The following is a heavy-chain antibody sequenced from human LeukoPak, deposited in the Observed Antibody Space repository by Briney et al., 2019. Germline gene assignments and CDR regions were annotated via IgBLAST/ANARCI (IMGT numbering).Heavy chain of an antibody. V-gene: IGHV3-21*01. CDR3: ARGHYDFWSGNDYGMDV. D-gene: IGHD3-3*01. Sequence: PGGSLRLSCAASGFTFSSYSMNWVRQAPGKGLEWVSSISSSSSYIYYADSVKGRFTISRDNAKNSLYLQMNSLRAEDTAVYYCARGHYDFWSGNDYGMDVWGQGTTVTVSS. J-gene: IGHJ6*02. CDR1: GFTFSSYS. CDR2: ISSSSSYI.